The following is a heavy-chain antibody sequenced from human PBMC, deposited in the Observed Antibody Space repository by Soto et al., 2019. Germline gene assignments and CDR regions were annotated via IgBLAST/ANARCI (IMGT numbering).Heavy chain of an antibody. D-gene: IGHD2-15*01. J-gene: IGHJ6*03. CDR2: IYSGGST. Sequence: GGSLRLSCAASGFTVSSNYMSWVRQAPGKGLEWVSVIYSGGSTYYADSVKGRFTISRHNSKNTLYLQMNSLRAEDTAVYYCARDYGYCSGGSCNYYYYYMDVWGKGTTVTVSS. CDR1: GFTVSSNY. CDR3: ARDYGYCSGGSCNYYYYYMDV. V-gene: IGHV3-53*04.